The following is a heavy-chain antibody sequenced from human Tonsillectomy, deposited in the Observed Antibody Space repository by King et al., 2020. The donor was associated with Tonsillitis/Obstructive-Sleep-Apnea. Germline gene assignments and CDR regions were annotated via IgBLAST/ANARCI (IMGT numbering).Heavy chain of an antibody. D-gene: IGHD3-16*01. Sequence: VQLVESGGRVVQPGKSLRLSCAASGFTFSRYSMHWVRQAPGKGLEWVAFISYDGSNEYFGDSVKGRFAISRDNPKNTLYLQMNSLTAEDTAVYFCAGVPTPDYFGAGAFDIWGQRKMGTVSS. J-gene: IGHJ3*02. CDR3: AGVPTPDYFGAGAFDI. CDR2: ISYDGSNE. V-gene: IGHV3-30*09. CDR1: GFTFSRYS.